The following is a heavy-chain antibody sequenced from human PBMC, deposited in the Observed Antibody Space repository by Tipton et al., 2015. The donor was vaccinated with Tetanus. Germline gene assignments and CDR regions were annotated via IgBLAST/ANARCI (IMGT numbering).Heavy chain of an antibody. J-gene: IGHJ4*02. CDR2: INHSGST. V-gene: IGHV4-34*01. CDR1: GGSLSGYY. CDR3: ARVSVAFDY. D-gene: IGHD6-19*01. Sequence: LRLSCAVYGGSLSGYYWSWIRQPPGKGLEWIGEINHSGSTNYNPSLKSRVTISVDTSNNQFSLKLSSVTAADTAVYYCARVSVAFDYWGQGTLVTVSS.